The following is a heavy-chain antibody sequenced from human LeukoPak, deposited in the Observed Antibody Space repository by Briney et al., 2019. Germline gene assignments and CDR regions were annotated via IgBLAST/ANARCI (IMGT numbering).Heavy chain of an antibody. Sequence: SETLSLTCTVSGGSISSSSYYWGWIRQPPGKGLEWIGEINHSGSTNYNPSLKSRVTISVDTSKNQFSLKLSSVTAADTAVYYCASGIYGDYEGYYYYYMDVWGKGTTVTVSS. CDR3: ASGIYGDYEGYYYYYMDV. V-gene: IGHV4-39*07. CDR2: INHSGST. D-gene: IGHD4-17*01. J-gene: IGHJ6*03. CDR1: GGSISSSSYY.